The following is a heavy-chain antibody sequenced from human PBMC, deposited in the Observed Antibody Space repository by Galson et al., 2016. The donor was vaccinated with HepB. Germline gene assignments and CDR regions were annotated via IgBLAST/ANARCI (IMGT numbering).Heavy chain of an antibody. J-gene: IGHJ4*02. D-gene: IGHD2-15*01. CDR1: GFTFSTYW. CDR3: ARDWWGDY. CDR2: IQGDGTKI. V-gene: IGHV3-7*04. Sequence: SLRLSCAASGFTFSTYWMNWVRQAPGKGLERVANIQGDGTKIYYVDSVKGRFTISRDNAKNSLNLQMNSLRAEDTAVYYCARDWWGDYWGQGALVTVSS.